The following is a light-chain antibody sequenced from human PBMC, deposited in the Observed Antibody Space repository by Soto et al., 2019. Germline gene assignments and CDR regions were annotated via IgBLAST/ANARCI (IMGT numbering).Light chain of an antibody. Sequence: QSVLTQPRSVSGSPGQSVTISCTGTDTNIGFYNFVSWYQQHPDKAPHLVIYDVNKRPSGVPDRFSGSKSGKTASLTISGLQADDEADYFCCSYAGTYTYVFGTGTNVTVL. J-gene: IGLJ1*01. CDR3: CSYAGTYTYV. CDR2: DVN. CDR1: DTNIGFYNF. V-gene: IGLV2-11*01.